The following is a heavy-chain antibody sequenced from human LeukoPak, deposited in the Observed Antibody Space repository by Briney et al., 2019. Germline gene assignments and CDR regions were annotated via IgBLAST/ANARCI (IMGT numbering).Heavy chain of an antibody. CDR3: ARDSRYYDILTGYYNDNWFDP. D-gene: IGHD3-9*01. J-gene: IGHJ5*02. CDR2: INHSGST. Sequence: ASETLSLTCAVYGGSFSGYYWSWIRQPPGKGLEWIGEINHSGSTNYNPSLKSRVTISVDTSKNQFSLKLSSVTAADTAVYYCARDSRYYDILTGYYNDNWFDPWGQGTLVTVSS. V-gene: IGHV4-34*01. CDR1: GGSFSGYY.